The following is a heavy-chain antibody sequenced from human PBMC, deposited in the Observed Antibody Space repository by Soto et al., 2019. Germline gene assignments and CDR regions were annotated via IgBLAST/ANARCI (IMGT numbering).Heavy chain of an antibody. CDR1: GFTFSAYS. Sequence: PGGSLRLSCAASGFTFSAYSMNWVRQAPGRGLEWVSSISSSSSHIYYADSVKGRFTISRDNAKNSLYLQMNSPRAEDTAVYYCVRDSGRGFDPWGQGTLVTVYS. J-gene: IGHJ5*02. CDR2: ISSSSSHI. V-gene: IGHV3-21*01. CDR3: VRDSGRGFDP.